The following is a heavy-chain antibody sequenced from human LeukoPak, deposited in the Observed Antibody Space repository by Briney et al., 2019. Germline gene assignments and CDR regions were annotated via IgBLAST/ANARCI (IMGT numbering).Heavy chain of an antibody. J-gene: IGHJ4*02. CDR3: ARDEGILGAARPLDY. Sequence: GGSLRLSCAASGFTFSSYAMHWVRQAPGKGLEWVAVISYDGSNKYYADSVKGRFTIPRDNSKNTLYLQMNSLRAEDTAVYYCARDEGILGAARPLDYWGQGTLVTVSS. V-gene: IGHV3-30-3*01. CDR2: ISYDGSNK. CDR1: GFTFSSYA. D-gene: IGHD6-6*01.